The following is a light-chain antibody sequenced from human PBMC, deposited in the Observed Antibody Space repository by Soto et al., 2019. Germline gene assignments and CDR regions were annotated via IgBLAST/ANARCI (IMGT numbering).Light chain of an antibody. Sequence: DFQMTQXPSTLSGSVGNTVTVAFRASQGISNWLAWYQQKPGKAPKLLIFHASSLESGVPSRFSGSGSGTEFTLTISSLQSDDFATYYCQQYSSYPTFGQGTKVDIK. CDR2: HAS. CDR1: QGISNW. J-gene: IGKJ1*01. CDR3: QQYSSYPT. V-gene: IGKV1-5*01.